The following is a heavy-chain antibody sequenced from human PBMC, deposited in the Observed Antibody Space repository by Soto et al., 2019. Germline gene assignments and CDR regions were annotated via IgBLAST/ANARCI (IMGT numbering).Heavy chain of an antibody. D-gene: IGHD2-2*02. CDR2: LHSDGSTT. CDR3: ARELPTTIRGGYYYSYRMDV. CDR1: GFILSSYW. Sequence: GGSLRLSCAASGFILSSYWMHWVRQVPGKGLVWVSRLHSDGSTTTYADSVKGRFTISRDNAKNTLYLQMNSLRAEDTAVYYCARELPTTIRGGYYYSYRMDVWGQGTTVTVSS. J-gene: IGHJ6*02. V-gene: IGHV3-74*03.